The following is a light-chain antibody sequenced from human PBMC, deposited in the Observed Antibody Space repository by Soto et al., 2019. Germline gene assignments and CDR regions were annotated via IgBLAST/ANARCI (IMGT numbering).Light chain of an antibody. Sequence: DIQMTQSPSTLSASVGDRVTITCRASQSISNWLAWYQQKPGKAPKLLISKASSLESGVPLRFSGSGSGTEFSLTSSSLQPDDFAAYYCHQYNSSFGGGTKAEIK. CDR3: HQYNSS. CDR1: QSISNW. J-gene: IGKJ4*01. CDR2: KAS. V-gene: IGKV1-5*03.